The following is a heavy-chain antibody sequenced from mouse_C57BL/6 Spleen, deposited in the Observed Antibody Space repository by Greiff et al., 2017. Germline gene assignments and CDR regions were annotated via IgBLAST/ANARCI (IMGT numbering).Heavy chain of an antibody. D-gene: IGHD2-1*01. V-gene: IGHV1-55*01. J-gene: IGHJ1*03. CDR2: IYPGSGST. CDR1: GYTFTSYW. Sequence: QVQLQQPGAELVKPGASVKMSCKASGYTFTSYWITWVKQRPGQGLEWIGDIYPGSGSTNYNEKFKSKATLTVDTSSSTAYMQLSSLTSEDSAVYYCALYGNYDWYVDVWGTGTTVTVSS. CDR3: ALYGNYDWYVDV.